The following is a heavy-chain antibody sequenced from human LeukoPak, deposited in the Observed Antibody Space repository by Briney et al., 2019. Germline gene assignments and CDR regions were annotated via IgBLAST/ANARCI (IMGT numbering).Heavy chain of an antibody. J-gene: IGHJ4*02. V-gene: IGHV1-3*03. CDR3: ARDRLVKWLGATEELNG. D-gene: IGHD1-26*01. CDR1: GYTFTSYA. Sequence: ASVKVSCRASGYTFTSYALHWVRQAPGQRLEWMGYINTGNGNTKYSQEFQGRVTITRDTSASTAYMELSSLSSEDMAVYYCARDRLVKWLGATEELNGWGQGTLVTVSS. CDR2: INTGNGNT.